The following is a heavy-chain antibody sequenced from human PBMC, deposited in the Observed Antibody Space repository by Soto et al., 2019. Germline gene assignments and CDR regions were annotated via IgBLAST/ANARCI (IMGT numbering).Heavy chain of an antibody. V-gene: IGHV3-30-3*01. CDR1: GFTFSSYA. D-gene: IGHD5-12*01. CDR3: ARVAVEMATIHVFDY. Sequence: QVQLVESGGGVVQPRRSLRLSCAASGFTFSSYAMHWVRQAPGKGLEWVAVISYDGSNKYYADSVKGRFTISRDNSKNTPYLQMNSLRAEDTAVYYCARVAVEMATIHVFDYWGQGTLVTVSS. J-gene: IGHJ4*02. CDR2: ISYDGSNK.